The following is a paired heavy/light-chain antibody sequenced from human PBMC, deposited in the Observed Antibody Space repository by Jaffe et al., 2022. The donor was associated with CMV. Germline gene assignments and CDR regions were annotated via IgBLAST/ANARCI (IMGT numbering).Heavy chain of an antibody. CDR2: INGGGDST. CDR1: GFAFRNYA. V-gene: IGHV3-23*01. D-gene: IGHD3-3*01. J-gene: IGHJ4*02. CDR3: AKNGPEYLRSPYYFDY. Sequence: EVQLLDSGGGLVQPGGSLRLSCATSGFAFRNYAMSWVRQAPGKGLEWISAINGGGDSTYYADSVKGRFTISRDNSKNTLYLQMNSLRVDDTAVYYCAKNGPEYLRSPYYFDYWGQGTLVTVSS.
Light chain of an antibody. J-gene: IGKJ1*01. CDR3: QKYNSYPET. V-gene: IGKV1-5*03. CDR2: KAS. Sequence: DIQMTQSPSTLSASVGDRVTITCRASQSISSWLAWYQQKPGKAPKLLIYKASSVESGVPSRFSGSGSGTEFTLTISSLQPDDFATYYCQKYNSYPETFGQGTKVEIK. CDR1: QSISSW.